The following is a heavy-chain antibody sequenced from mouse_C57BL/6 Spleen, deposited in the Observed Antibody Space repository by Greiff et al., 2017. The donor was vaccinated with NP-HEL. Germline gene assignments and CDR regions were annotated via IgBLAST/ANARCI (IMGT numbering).Heavy chain of an antibody. CDR3: TRSLQGGFAY. V-gene: IGHV1-15*01. CDR1: GYTFTDYE. CDR2: IDPETGGT. Sequence: VQLQESGAELVRPGASVTLSCKASGYTFTDYEMHWVKQTPVHALAWIGAIDPETGGTAYNQKFKSKAILTADKSSSTAYMELRSLTSEDSAVYYCTRSLQGGFAYWGQGTLVTVSA. J-gene: IGHJ3*01.